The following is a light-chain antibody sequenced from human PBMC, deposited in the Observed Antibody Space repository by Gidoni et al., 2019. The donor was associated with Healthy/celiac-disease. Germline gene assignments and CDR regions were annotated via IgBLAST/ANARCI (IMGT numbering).Light chain of an antibody. CDR1: QSISSY. CDR2: AAS. V-gene: IGKV1-39*01. J-gene: IGKJ4*01. CDR3: QQSYSTPLT. Sequence: DIQMTQSPSSRSASVGDRVTITCRARQSISSYLNWYQQKPGKAPKLLIYAASSLQSGVPSRFSGSGSGTDFTLTISSLQPEDFATYYCQQSYSTPLTFGGGTKVGIK.